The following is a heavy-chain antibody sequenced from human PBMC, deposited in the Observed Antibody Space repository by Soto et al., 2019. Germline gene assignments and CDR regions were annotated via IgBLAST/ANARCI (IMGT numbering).Heavy chain of an antibody. J-gene: IGHJ3*01. D-gene: IGHD3-3*01. V-gene: IGHV4-31*03. CDR2: IYDTETA. Sequence: QVQLQESGPGLVKPSQTLSLTCTVSGGSVSSGGYYWNWIRQHPGKGLEWIGYIYDTETASYNPSLKSRPTISLDTSKNQFSLKLSSVTPADTAVYYCARENFGAVVHDAFDLWGQGTMVTISS. CDR3: ARENFGAVVHDAFDL. CDR1: GGSVSSGGYY.